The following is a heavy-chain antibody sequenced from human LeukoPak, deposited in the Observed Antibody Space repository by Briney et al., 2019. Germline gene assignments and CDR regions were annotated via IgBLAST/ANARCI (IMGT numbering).Heavy chain of an antibody. Sequence: ASVKVSCKASGYTFTSYGISWVRQAPGQGLEWMGWISAYNGNTNYAQKLQGRVTMTTDTSTSTAYVELRSLRSDDTAVYYCAREFSSPLLGVVIPDYWGQGTLVTVSS. V-gene: IGHV1-18*01. CDR1: GYTFTSYG. CDR2: ISAYNGNT. D-gene: IGHD3-3*01. J-gene: IGHJ4*02. CDR3: AREFSSPLLGVVIPDY.